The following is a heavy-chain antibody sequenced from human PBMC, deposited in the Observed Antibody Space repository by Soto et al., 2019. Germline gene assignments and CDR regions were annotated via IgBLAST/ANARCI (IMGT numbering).Heavy chain of an antibody. V-gene: IGHV3-33*01. Sequence: QVQLVESGGGVVQPGRSLRLSCAASGFTFSSYGMHWVRQAPGKGLEWVAVIWYDGSNKYYADSVKGRFTISRDNSKNTLYLQMNSLRAEDTAVYYCARATLQSATQRLDYYYCMDVWGQGTTVTVSS. CDR3: ARATLQSATQRLDYYYCMDV. CDR2: IWYDGSNK. CDR1: GFTFSSYG. J-gene: IGHJ6*02. D-gene: IGHD6-25*01.